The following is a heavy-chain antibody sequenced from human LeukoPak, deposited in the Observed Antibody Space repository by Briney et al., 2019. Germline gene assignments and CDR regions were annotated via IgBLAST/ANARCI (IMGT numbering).Heavy chain of an antibody. CDR3: ARDQRGNYYSHFDY. CDR1: GFTVSNNY. D-gene: IGHD1-26*01. CDR2: IYSGGST. J-gene: IGHJ4*02. Sequence: GGSLRLSCAASGFTVSNNYMSWVRQAPGKGLKWVSVIYSGGSTYYADSVKGRFTISRDNSKNTVYLQMNSLRAEDTAVYYCARDQRGNYYSHFDYWGQGTLVTVSS. V-gene: IGHV3-66*01.